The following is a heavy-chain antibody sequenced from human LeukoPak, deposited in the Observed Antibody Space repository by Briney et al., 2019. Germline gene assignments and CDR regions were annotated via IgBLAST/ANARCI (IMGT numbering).Heavy chain of an antibody. Sequence: GGSLRLSCAASGFSFSNYDMHWVRQVGGKDLEWVSSICTIGDTFYPGSVKGRFTISRENAKNSLYLQMNSLRAGDTAVYYCARATVIGDVPVPGYMDVWGKGTTVTVSS. D-gene: IGHD2-21*01. V-gene: IGHV3-13*01. CDR3: ARATVIGDVPVPGYMDV. J-gene: IGHJ6*03. CDR2: ICTIGDT. CDR1: GFSFSNYD.